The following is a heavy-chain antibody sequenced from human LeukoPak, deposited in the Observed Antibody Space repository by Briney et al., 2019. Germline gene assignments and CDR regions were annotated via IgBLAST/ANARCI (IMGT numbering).Heavy chain of an antibody. V-gene: IGHV3-9*01. J-gene: IGHJ3*02. CDR3: EKIFPPGLLDVVFDI. D-gene: IGHD1-26*01. CDR2: ISWNSGSI. CDR1: GFTFDDYA. Sequence: PGGSLRLSCAASGFTFDDYAMHWVRQAPGKGLEWVSGISWNSGSIGYADSVKGRFTISRDNAKNSLYLQMNSLRAEDTALYYCEKIFPPGLLDVVFDIGAKGTLVPVS.